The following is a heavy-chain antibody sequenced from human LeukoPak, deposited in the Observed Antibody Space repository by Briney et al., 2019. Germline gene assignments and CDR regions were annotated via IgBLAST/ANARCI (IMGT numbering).Heavy chain of an antibody. V-gene: IGHV3-21*01. J-gene: IGHJ3*02. Sequence: GGSLRLSCAASGFTFSSYSMNWVRQAPGKGLEWVSSISSSSSYIYYADSVKCRFTISRDNAKNSLYLQMNSLRAEDTAVYYCARDSSGTAGTAFDIWGLGTMVTVSS. D-gene: IGHD3-22*01. CDR2: ISSSSSYI. CDR1: GFTFSSYS. CDR3: ARDSSGTAGTAFDI.